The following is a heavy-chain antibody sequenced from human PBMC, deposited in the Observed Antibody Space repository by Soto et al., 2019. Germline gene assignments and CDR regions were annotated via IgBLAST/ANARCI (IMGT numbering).Heavy chain of an antibody. V-gene: IGHV1-3*01. CDR2: INGGNGNT. D-gene: IGHD1-1*01. J-gene: IGHJ6*02. Sequence: QVQVVQSGAEVKKPGASVKISCKASGYSFTTYAMHWVRQAPGQRLEWMAWINGGNGNTKYSQKFQDRVTITRDTSATIAYMELSSLRSEASAVYYCARGKGMEENYYYPGMDVWGQGTTVSVSS. CDR3: ARGKGMEENYYYPGMDV. CDR1: GYSFTTYA.